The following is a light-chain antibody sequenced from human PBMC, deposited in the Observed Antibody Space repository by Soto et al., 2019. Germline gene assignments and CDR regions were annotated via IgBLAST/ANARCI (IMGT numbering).Light chain of an antibody. J-gene: IGKJ5*01. CDR2: DAS. CDR3: QQNKSTTIT. Sequence: DIQMTQSPYSLSATPGDRVTLSCRTSESTSQTLTWYKQSPGKAPSLLIYDASTRQSGVPARFSGSGSGTEFTLTISSLQPEDFAVYYCQQNKSTTITFGQGTRLEIK. V-gene: IGKV1-39*01. CDR1: ESTSQT.